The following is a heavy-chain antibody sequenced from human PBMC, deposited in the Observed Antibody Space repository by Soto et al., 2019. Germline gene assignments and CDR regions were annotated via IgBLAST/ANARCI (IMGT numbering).Heavy chain of an antibody. CDR2: IDPSDSYT. D-gene: IGHD6-13*01. CDR1: GGTLSIYA. J-gene: IGHJ6*02. V-gene: IGHV5-10-1*01. Sequence: SLKVSCKASGGTLSIYAISWVRKMTGKGLEWMGRIDPSDSYTNYSPSFQGHVTISADKSISTAYLQWSSLKASDTAMYYCASLYSSSNYYYYGMDVWGQGTTVTVSS. CDR3: ASLYSSSNYYYYGMDV.